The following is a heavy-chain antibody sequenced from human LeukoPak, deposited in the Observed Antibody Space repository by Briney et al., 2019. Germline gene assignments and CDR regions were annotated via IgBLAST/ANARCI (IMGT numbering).Heavy chain of an antibody. CDR1: GFNFNVYS. D-gene: IGHD1-26*01. J-gene: IGHJ6*03. Sequence: GGSLRLSCAASGFNFNVYSMNWVRQAPEKGLEWVSSISSSSNYIYYADSVKGRFTISRDNARNSLSLQMNSLRAEDTAVYYCARDPYSGSYGNEYYYYMDVWGKGTTVTISS. V-gene: IGHV3-21*01. CDR3: ARDPYSGSYGNEYYYYMDV. CDR2: ISSSSNYI.